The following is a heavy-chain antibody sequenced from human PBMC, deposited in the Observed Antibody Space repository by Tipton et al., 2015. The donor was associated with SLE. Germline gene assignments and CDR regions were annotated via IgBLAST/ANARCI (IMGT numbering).Heavy chain of an antibody. CDR3: VRSADITRPFDY. V-gene: IGHV4-39*01. J-gene: IGHJ4*02. CDR1: GGSVSSGNYY. D-gene: IGHD1-14*01. Sequence: TLSLTCTVSGGSVSSGNYYWSWIRQPPGKGLEWIGSVYFGGSKYYNSALKNRVTLYLDTSRDQLSLSVKSVTAADTAIYFCVRSADITRPFDYWGQGALVTVST. CDR2: VYFGGSK.